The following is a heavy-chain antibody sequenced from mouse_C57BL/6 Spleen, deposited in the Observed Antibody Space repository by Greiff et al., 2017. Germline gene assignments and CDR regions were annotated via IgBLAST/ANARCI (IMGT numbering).Heavy chain of an antibody. J-gene: IGHJ2*01. Sequence: QVQLQESGPELVKPGASVKLSCKASGYAFTSCWMNWVKQRPGKGLEWIGGIDPADGDTNYNQKFKGKATLTVDKSSSTAYMQLSSLTSEDSAVYFCASESAATVVDEDDWGQGTTLTVS. CDR2: IDPADGDT. D-gene: IGHD1-1*01. CDR3: ASESAATVVDEDD. CDR1: GYAFTSCW. V-gene: IGHV1-69*02.